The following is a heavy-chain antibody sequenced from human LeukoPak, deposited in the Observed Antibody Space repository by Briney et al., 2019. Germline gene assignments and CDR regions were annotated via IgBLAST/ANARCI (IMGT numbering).Heavy chain of an antibody. D-gene: IGHD3-22*01. CDR3: ARDSLLLDSSGYNDY. Sequence: PGGSLRLSCAASGFTFDDYAMHWVRQAPGKGLEWVSSISSSSSYIYYADSVKGRFTISRDNAKNSLYLQMNSLRAEDTAVYYCARDSLLLDSSGYNDYWGQGTLVTVSS. J-gene: IGHJ4*02. V-gene: IGHV3-21*01. CDR2: ISSSSSYI. CDR1: GFTFDDYA.